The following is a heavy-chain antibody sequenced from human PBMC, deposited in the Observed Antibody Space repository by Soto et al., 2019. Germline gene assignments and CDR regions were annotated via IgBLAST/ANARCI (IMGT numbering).Heavy chain of an antibody. V-gene: IGHV3-30*18. D-gene: IGHD3-10*01. CDR1: VFTFSNYA. Sequence: GGSLRLSCTASVFTFSNYAMHWVRLAPGKGLDWVAVISHDALTKNYADSVKGRFTISRDNSKYTLSLEMNSLRSEDTAVYYCVKDRTYGGRRWFDSWGQGTLGTVSS. J-gene: IGHJ5*01. CDR3: VKDRTYGGRRWFDS. CDR2: ISHDALTK.